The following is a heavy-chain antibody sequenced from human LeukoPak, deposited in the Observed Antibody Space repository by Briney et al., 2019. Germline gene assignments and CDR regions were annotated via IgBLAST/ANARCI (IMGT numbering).Heavy chain of an antibody. CDR3: ARDGGVGGSYFLGY. CDR2: IWYDGSNK. Sequence: PGRSLRLSCAASGFTFSNYGMHWVRQAPGKGLEWVAVIWYDGSNKYYADSVKGRFTISRDNSKNTLYLQVNSLRAEDTAVYYCARDGGVGGSYFLGYWGQGTLVTVSS. V-gene: IGHV3-33*01. J-gene: IGHJ4*02. D-gene: IGHD1-26*01. CDR1: GFTFSNYG.